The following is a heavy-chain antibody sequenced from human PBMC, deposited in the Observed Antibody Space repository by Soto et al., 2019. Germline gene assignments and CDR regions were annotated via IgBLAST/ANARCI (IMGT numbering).Heavy chain of an antibody. J-gene: IGHJ6*02. CDR3: ARGYNYGLDV. CDR1: GGSISSYY. CDR2: IFYSGSS. V-gene: IGHV4-59*01. Sequence: LSLTCTVSGGSISSYYWSWLRQTPGKGLEWIGYIFYSGSSNSNASLKSRVTLSVDRSKNQFSLKLNSVTAADTAVYYCARGYNYGLDVWGQRTTVTVSS.